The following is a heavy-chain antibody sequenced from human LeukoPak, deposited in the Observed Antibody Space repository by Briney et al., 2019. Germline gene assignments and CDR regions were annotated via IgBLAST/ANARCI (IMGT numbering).Heavy chain of an antibody. J-gene: IGHJ3*02. CDR2: IIPIFGTA. D-gene: IGHD4-17*01. Sequence: SVKVSCTASGGTFSSYAISWVRQAPGQGLEWMGGIIPIFGTANYAQKFQGRVTITADESTSTAYMELSSLRSEDMAVYYCARDYGDYAPYDAFDIWGQGTMVTVSS. CDR1: GGTFSSYA. CDR3: ARDYGDYAPYDAFDI. V-gene: IGHV1-69*13.